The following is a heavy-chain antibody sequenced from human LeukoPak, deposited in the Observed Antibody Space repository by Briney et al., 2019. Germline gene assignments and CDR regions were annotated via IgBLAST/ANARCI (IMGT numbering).Heavy chain of an antibody. CDR1: GLTFSSYW. J-gene: IGHJ3*02. V-gene: IGHV3-7*01. CDR2: IKQDGSEK. CDR3: ARDLAGPPQEAFDI. Sequence: GGSLRLSCAASGLTFSSYWMSWVRQAPGKGLEWVANIKQDGSEKHYVDSVTGRFTISRGNTKNSLYLQMNCLRADDTAVYYCARDLAGPPQEAFDIWGQGTMVTVSS.